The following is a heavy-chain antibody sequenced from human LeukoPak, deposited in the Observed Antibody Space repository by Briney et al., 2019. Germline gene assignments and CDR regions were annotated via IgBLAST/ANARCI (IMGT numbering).Heavy chain of an antibody. CDR3: ARVGYCRSTSCYSSPHYYYGMDV. CDR2: IYHSGST. J-gene: IGHJ6*02. CDR1: GXSISSSNW. V-gene: IGHV4-4*02. Sequence: SGTLSLTCAVSGXSISSSNWWSWVRQPPGKGLAWIGEIYHSGSTNYNPSLKSRVTISVDKSKNQFSLKLSSVTAADTAVYYCARVGYCRSTSCYSSPHYYYGMDVWGQGTTVTVSS. D-gene: IGHD2-2*01.